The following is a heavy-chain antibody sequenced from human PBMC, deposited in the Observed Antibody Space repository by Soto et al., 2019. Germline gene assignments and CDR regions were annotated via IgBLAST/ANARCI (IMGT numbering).Heavy chain of an antibody. Sequence: SETLSLTCAVYGGSFSGYYWSWIRQPPGKGLEWIGEINHSGSTNYNPSLNSRVTISVDTSKNQFSLKLSSVTAADTAVYYCARGPAVVGYYFDYWGQGTLVTVSS. CDR1: GGSFSGYY. CDR3: ARGPAVVGYYFDY. CDR2: INHSGST. V-gene: IGHV4-34*01. J-gene: IGHJ4*02. D-gene: IGHD3-10*01.